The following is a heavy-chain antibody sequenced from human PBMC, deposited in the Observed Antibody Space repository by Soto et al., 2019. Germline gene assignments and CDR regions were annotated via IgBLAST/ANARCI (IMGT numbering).Heavy chain of an antibody. V-gene: IGHV3-33*01. CDR2: IWYDGSNK. CDR1: GFTFSSYG. J-gene: IGHJ4*02. Sequence: GGSLRLSCAASGFTFSSYGMHWVRQAPGKGLEWVAVIWYDGSNKYYADSVKGRFTISRDNSKNTLYLQMNSLRAEDTAVYYCARASGATTGHFDYWGQGTLVTVSS. D-gene: IGHD1-26*01. CDR3: ARASGATTGHFDY.